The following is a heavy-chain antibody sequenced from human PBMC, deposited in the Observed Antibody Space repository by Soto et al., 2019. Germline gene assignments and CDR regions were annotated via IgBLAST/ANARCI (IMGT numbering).Heavy chain of an antibody. Sequence: SETLSLTCAVSGGSISSSNWRSWVRQPPGKGLEWIGEIYHSGSTNYNPSLKSRVTISVDKSKNQFSLKLSSVTAADTAVYYCAKLRRGYSYGYIDPWGQGTLVTVSS. V-gene: IGHV4-4*02. D-gene: IGHD5-18*01. CDR3: AKLRRGYSYGYIDP. J-gene: IGHJ5*02. CDR1: GGSISSSNW. CDR2: IYHSGST.